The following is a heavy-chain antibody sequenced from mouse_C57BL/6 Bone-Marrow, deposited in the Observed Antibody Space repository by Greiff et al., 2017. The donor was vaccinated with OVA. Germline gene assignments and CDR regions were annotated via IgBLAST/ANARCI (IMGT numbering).Heavy chain of an antibody. J-gene: IGHJ4*01. V-gene: IGHV1-20*01. CDR2: INPYNGDT. Sequence: EVQLQQSGPELVKPGDSVKISCKASGYSFTGYFMNWVMQSHGKSLEWIGRINPYNGDTFYNQKFKGKATLTVDKSSSTAHMELRSLTSEDSAVYYCARKRTFLLMDYWGQGTSVTVSS. CDR3: ARKRTFLLMDY. CDR1: GYSFTGYF.